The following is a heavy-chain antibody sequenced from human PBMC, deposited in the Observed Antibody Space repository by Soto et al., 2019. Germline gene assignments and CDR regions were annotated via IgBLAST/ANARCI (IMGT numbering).Heavy chain of an antibody. CDR3: ARGEVSDFYYYHVMEV. CDR2: IPGSGYTT. D-gene: IGHD3-3*01. CDR1: GFTFRTFA. J-gene: IGHJ6*01. Sequence: EVQLLESGGGLVHPGGSLRLSCAASGFTFRTFAMSWVRQAPGKGLEWVSSIPGSGYTTYYADSVKGRFTISRDNSKGTLYLQMTSLRAEDTAVYFCARGEVSDFYYYHVMEVW. V-gene: IGHV3-23*01.